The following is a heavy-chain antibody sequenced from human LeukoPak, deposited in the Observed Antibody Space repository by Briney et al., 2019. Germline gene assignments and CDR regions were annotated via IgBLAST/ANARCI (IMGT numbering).Heavy chain of an antibody. CDR2: IYPGDSDT. CDR1: GYSFTGYW. Sequence: GESLKISCKGSGYSFTGYWIAWVRQMPGKGPEWMGIIYPGDSDTEYSPSFQGQVTISVDKSISTAFLQWNSLKASDNAMYYCARSGVSMVRGAYDYWGQGTLVTVSS. D-gene: IGHD3-10*01. V-gene: IGHV5-51*01. CDR3: ARSGVSMVRGAYDY. J-gene: IGHJ4*02.